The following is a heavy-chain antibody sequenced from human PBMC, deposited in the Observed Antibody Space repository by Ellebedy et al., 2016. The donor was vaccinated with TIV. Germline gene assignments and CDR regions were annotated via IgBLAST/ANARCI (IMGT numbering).Heavy chain of an antibody. D-gene: IGHD5-18*01. V-gene: IGHV1-8*03. CDR1: GYTFTSYD. CDR2: MNPNSGNT. J-gene: IGHJ3*02. CDR3: VGRGYSYGYAFDI. Sequence: AASVKVSCKASGYTFTSYDINWVRQATGQGLEWMGWMNPNSGNTGYAQKFQGRVTITRNTSISTAYMELSSLRSEDTAVYYCVGRGYSYGYAFDIWGQGTMVTVSS.